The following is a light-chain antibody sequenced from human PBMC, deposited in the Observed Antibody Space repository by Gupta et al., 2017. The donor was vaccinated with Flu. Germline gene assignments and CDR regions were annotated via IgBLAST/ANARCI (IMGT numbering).Light chain of an antibody. J-gene: IGKJ3*01. CDR3: QQSYSNPFT. V-gene: IGKV1-39*01. CDR2: AAS. CDR1: QHINTY. Sequence: DIQMTQSPSSLSASVGHRVTITCRASQHINTYLNWYQEKPGKSPKLLIDAASSWQSGVPARFSGSGSGTDFTLTISSLKAEDFATYYCQQSYSNPFTFGPGTKVEIK.